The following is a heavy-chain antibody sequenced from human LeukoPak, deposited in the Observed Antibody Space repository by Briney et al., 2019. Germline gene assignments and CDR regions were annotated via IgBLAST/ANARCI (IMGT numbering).Heavy chain of an antibody. CDR3: AELGITMIGGV. CDR2: ISSSGSTI. Sequence: GGSLRLSCAASGFTFSSYEMNWVRQAPGKGLGWVSYISSSGSTIYYADSLKRRFTISRDNAKNSLYLQMNSLRAEHTAVYYCAELGITMIGGVWGKGTTVTISS. J-gene: IGHJ6*04. CDR1: GFTFSSYE. V-gene: IGHV3-48*03. D-gene: IGHD3-10*02.